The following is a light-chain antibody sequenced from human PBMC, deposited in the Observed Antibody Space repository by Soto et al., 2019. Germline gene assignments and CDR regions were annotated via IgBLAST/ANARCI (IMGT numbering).Light chain of an antibody. J-gene: IGKJ2*01. Sequence: EVVLTQSLGTLSLSPGERGTLSCRASQSVSDNYLAWYQLRPGQAPRLLIYGASRRATGIPDRFSGSGSGTDFTLTISRLEPEDFAVYYCQQYGSSLYTFGQGTKVDIK. CDR1: QSVSDNY. V-gene: IGKV3-20*01. CDR2: GAS. CDR3: QQYGSSLYT.